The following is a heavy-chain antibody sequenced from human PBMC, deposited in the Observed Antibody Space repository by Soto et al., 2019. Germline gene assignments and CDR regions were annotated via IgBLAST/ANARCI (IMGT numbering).Heavy chain of an antibody. CDR1: GFIFSSYW. Sequence: GGSLRLSCAASGFIFSSYWMGWVRQAPGKRLEWVAKIKEDGSDKYHVDSVRGRFTISRDNAKNSLYLQMNSLRAEDTAVYYCARDATRGGDFDYWGQGTLVTVSS. V-gene: IGHV3-7*01. D-gene: IGHD1-1*01. CDR2: IKEDGSDK. J-gene: IGHJ4*02. CDR3: ARDATRGGDFDY.